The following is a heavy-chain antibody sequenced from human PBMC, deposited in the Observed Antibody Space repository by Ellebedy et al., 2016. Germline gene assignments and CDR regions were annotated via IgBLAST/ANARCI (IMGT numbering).Heavy chain of an antibody. CDR1: GFTFSTYA. J-gene: IGHJ4*02. CDR2: ISGSGGST. D-gene: IGHD3-9*01. Sequence: GESLKISXAASGFTFSTYAMTWVRQAPGKGLEWVSAISGSGGSTYYADSVKGRFTISRDNSKNTLYLQMNSLRAEDTAVYYCANVEYYDILTGYSRSVDYWGPGTLVTVSS. CDR3: ANVEYYDILTGYSRSVDY. V-gene: IGHV3-23*01.